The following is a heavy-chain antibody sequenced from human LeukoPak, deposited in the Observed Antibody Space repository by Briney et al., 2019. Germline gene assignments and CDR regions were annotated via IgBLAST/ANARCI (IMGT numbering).Heavy chain of an antibody. CDR1: GFTVSSNY. CDR2: IYSGCST. Sequence: GGSLRLSCAASGFTVSSNYMSWVRQAPGKGLEWVSVIYSGCSTYYADSVKGRFTISRDNSKNTLYLQMNSLRAEDTAVYYCARDYDSSGYFDYWGQGTLVTVSS. CDR3: ARDYDSSGYFDY. J-gene: IGHJ4*02. V-gene: IGHV3-53*01. D-gene: IGHD3-22*01.